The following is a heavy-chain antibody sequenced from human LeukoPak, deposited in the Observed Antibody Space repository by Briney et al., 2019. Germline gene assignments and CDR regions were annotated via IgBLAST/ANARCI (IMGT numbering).Heavy chain of an antibody. D-gene: IGHD5-24*01. V-gene: IGHV1-18*01. CDR2: INTYNGNT. Sequence: ASVKVSCKPSGYTFTSSGITWVRQAPGQGLEWMGWINTYNGNTKYAQKFQDRVTMTTDTSTSTAYMELRSLRSDDTAVYYCARDREEDGYADYWGQGTLVTVSS. J-gene: IGHJ4*02. CDR3: ARDREEDGYADY. CDR1: GYTFTSSG.